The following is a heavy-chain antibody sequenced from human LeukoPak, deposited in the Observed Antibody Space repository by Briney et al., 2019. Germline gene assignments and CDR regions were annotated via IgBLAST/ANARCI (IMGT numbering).Heavy chain of an antibody. CDR3: AKVPNSGNYYYFDY. D-gene: IGHD1-26*01. V-gene: IGHV3-23*01. CDR2: ISGNGTNT. J-gene: IGHJ4*02. CDR1: GFTFSTYA. Sequence: GGSLRLSCAASGFTFSTYAMSWVRQAPGKGLEWVSAISGNGTNTYYADSVKGRFTISRDNSKNTLYLQMNSLRAEDTAVYFCAKVPNSGNYYYFDYWGQGTPVTVSS.